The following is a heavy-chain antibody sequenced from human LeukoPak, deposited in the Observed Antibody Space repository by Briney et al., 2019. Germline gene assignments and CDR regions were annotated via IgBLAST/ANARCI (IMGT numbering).Heavy chain of an antibody. J-gene: IGHJ4*02. Sequence: GGSLRLSCAASGLTVSSNHMSWVRQAPGKGLEWVSIIYSGGSAYYADSVKGRFTTSRDNAKNTLYLQMNSLRAEDTAVYYCARTRDYRFEYWGQGTLATVSS. V-gene: IGHV3-53*01. CDR2: IYSGGSA. CDR3: ARTRDYRFEY. D-gene: IGHD4-17*01. CDR1: GLTVSSNH.